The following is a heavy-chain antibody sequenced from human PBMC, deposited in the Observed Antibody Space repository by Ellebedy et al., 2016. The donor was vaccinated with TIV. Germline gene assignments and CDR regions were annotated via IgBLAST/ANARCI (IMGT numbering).Heavy chain of an antibody. V-gene: IGHV3-7*01. Sequence: GESLKISCAASGFNFRSYWMTWVRQAPGKGLEWVAKIRQEGDEIYYVESVKGRFTISRDNPKNSLFLQMNSLRVEDTAVYKCARRASYGDYAVQVNPWFDPWGQGTLVTVSS. CDR3: ARRASYGDYAVQVNPWFDP. D-gene: IGHD4-17*01. CDR1: GFNFRSYW. CDR2: IRQEGDEI. J-gene: IGHJ5*02.